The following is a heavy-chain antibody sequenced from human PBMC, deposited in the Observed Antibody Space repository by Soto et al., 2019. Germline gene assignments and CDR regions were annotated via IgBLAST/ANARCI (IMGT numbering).Heavy chain of an antibody. CDR2: ISSSSSTI. CDR1: GFTFSSYS. CDR3: WGEGGSLPWFDP. D-gene: IGHD1-26*01. V-gene: IGHV3-48*02. Sequence: EVQLVESGGGLVQPGGSLRLSCAASGFTFSSYSMNWVRQAPGKGLEWVSYISSSSSTIYYADSVKGRFTISRDNAKNARYLPRNSLRDEDTAVYYWWGEGGSLPWFDPWGQGTLVTVSS. J-gene: IGHJ5*02.